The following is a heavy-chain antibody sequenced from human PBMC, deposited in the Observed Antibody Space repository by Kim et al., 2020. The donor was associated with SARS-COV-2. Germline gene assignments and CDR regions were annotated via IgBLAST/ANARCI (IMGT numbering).Heavy chain of an antibody. CDR1: GGSVSSGSYY. CDR2: IYYSGST. V-gene: IGHV4-61*01. J-gene: IGHJ4*02. Sequence: SETLSLTCTVSGGSVSSGSYYWSWIRQPPGKGLEWIGYIYYSGSTNYNPSLKSRVTISVDTSKNQFSLKLSSVTAADTAVYYCARLEQLGFGSLFDYWGQGTLVTVSS. D-gene: IGHD6-6*01. CDR3: ARLEQLGFGSLFDY.